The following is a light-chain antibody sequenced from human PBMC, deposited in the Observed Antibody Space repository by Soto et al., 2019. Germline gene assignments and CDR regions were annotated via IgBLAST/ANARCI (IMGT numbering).Light chain of an antibody. CDR3: QQSDSLPIT. V-gene: IGKV1-33*01. CDR2: DAS. J-gene: IGKJ5*01. Sequence: DIQMTQSPSSLSASVGDRVTITCRASQDISHYLNWYQQRPGKAPKLMIDDASNLERGVPSRFSGTRSGTHFTFAITSLQPEDVAPYYCQQSDSLPITFGQETRLEI. CDR1: QDISHY.